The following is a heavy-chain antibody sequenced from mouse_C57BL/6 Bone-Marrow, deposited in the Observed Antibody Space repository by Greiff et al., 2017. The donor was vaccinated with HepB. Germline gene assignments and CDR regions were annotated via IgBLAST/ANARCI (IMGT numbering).Heavy chain of an antibody. CDR3: VRQRKHYAMDY. J-gene: IGHJ4*01. CDR1: GFSFNPYA. CDR2: IRSKSNNYAT. Sequence: EADGGLVQPKVSLTLSCAASGFSFNPYAMNWVRPAPGKGLEWVARIRSKSNNYATYYADSVKDRFTISRDDSESMLYLQMNNLKTEDTAMYYCVRQRKHYAMDYWGQGTSVTVSS. V-gene: IGHV10-1*01.